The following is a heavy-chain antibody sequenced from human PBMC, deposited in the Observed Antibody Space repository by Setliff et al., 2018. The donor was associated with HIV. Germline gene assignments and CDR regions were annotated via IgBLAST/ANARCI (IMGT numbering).Heavy chain of an antibody. V-gene: IGHV3-21*01. J-gene: IGHJ1*01. D-gene: IGHD6-13*01. CDR3: AREMAATAHPDDPYYQH. CDR1: GFTFDDYA. Sequence: PGGSLRLSCAASGFTFDDYAMHWVRQAPGKGLEWVSTLSSSTSYIYYADSVKGRFTISRDNAKNSLYLQMNSLRAEDTAVYYCAREMAATAHPDDPYYQHWGQGTLVTVSS. CDR2: LSSSTSYI.